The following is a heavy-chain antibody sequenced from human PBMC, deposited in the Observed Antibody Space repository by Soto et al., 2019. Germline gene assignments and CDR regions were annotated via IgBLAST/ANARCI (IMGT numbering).Heavy chain of an antibody. J-gene: IGHJ4*02. V-gene: IGHV3-23*01. CDR3: AKDLRRLWFGELLWKGIDY. CDR1: GFTFSSYA. Sequence: GGSLRLSCAASGFTFSSYAMSWVRQAPGKGLEWVSAISGSGGSTYYADSVKGRFTISRDNSKNTLYLQMNSLRAEDTAVYYCAKDLRRLWFGELLWKGIDYWGQGTLVTVSS. D-gene: IGHD3-10*01. CDR2: ISGSGGST.